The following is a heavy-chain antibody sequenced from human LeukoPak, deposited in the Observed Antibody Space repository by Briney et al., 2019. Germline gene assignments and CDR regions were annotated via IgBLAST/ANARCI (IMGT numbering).Heavy chain of an antibody. Sequence: GGSLRLSCAASGFTFTTYSMNWVRQAPGKGLEWVSSISSSSSYIYYADSMKGRFTISRDNVKNSLYLQMNSLRAEDTAVYYCAREFVVVSYYYYYGMDVWGQGTTVTVSS. CDR2: ISSSSSYI. V-gene: IGHV3-21*01. D-gene: IGHD2-2*01. CDR3: AREFVVVSYYYYYGMDV. CDR1: GFTFTTYS. J-gene: IGHJ6*02.